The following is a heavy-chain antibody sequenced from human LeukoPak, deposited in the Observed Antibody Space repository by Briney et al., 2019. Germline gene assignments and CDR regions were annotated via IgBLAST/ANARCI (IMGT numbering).Heavy chain of an antibody. J-gene: IGHJ4*02. V-gene: IGHV3-9*01. D-gene: IGHD3-10*01. CDR1: GFTFDDYA. Sequence: PGRSLRLSCAASGFTFDDYAMHWVRQAPGKGLEGVSGISWNSGSIGYADSVKGRFTISRDNAKNSLYLQMNSLRAEDTALYYCAKDTSLISAGPIDYWGQGTLVTVSS. CDR3: AKDTSLISAGPIDY. CDR2: ISWNSGSI.